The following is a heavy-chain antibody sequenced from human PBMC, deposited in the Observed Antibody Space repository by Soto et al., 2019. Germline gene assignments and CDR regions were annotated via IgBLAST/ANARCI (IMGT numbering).Heavy chain of an antibody. V-gene: IGHV3-53*01. CDR3: ARDQLLIAARPYYYGMYV. Sequence: PGGSLRLSCAASGFTFSDYYMSWIRQAPGKGLEWVSVIYSGGSTYYADSVKGRFTISRDNSKNTLYLQMNSLRAEDTAVYYCARDQLLIAARPYYYGMYVWGQGTTVTVSS. CDR1: GFTFSDYY. D-gene: IGHD6-6*01. CDR2: IYSGGST. J-gene: IGHJ6*02.